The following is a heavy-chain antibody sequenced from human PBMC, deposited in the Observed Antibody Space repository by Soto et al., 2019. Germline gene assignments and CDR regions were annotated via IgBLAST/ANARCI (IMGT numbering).Heavy chain of an antibody. CDR3: AKDRLDYYDSSGYYPGLPYFDY. Sequence: GGSLRLSCAASGFTFSSYAMSWVRQAPGKGLEWVSAISGSGGSTYYADSVKGRFTISRDNSKNTLYLQMNSLRAEDTAVYYCAKDRLDYYDSSGYYPGLPYFDYWGQGTLVTVSS. CDR2: ISGSGGST. V-gene: IGHV3-23*01. CDR1: GFTFSSYA. D-gene: IGHD3-22*01. J-gene: IGHJ4*02.